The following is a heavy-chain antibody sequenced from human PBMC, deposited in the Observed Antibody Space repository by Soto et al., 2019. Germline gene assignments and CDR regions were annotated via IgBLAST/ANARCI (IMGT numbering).Heavy chain of an antibody. CDR1: GFTFSSYA. J-gene: IGHJ4*02. CDR2: ISGSGGST. CDR3: APSPRITMVRGVDPN. V-gene: IGHV3-23*01. D-gene: IGHD3-10*01. Sequence: GGSLRLSCAASGFTFSSYAMSWVRQAPGKGLEWVSAISGSGGSTYYADSVKGRFTISRDNSKNTLYLQMNSLRAEDTAVYYCAPSPRITMVRGVDPNWGQGTLVTVSS.